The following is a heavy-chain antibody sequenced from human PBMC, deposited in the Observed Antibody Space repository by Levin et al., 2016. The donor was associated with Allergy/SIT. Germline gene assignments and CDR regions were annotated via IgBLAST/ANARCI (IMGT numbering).Heavy chain of an antibody. Sequence: KVSCKTSGYIFSWSWIGWVRQRPGEAPEWMGFIYPDDSDTRYSPSFQGQATISADNSISTAYLQWSSLKASDTAMYYCACLAAVAGSANAGFDFWGQGTLVTVSS. V-gene: IGHV5-51*01. CDR2: IYPDDSDT. CDR3: ACLAAVAGSANAGFDF. CDR1: GYIFSWSW. D-gene: IGHD6-19*01. J-gene: IGHJ4*02.